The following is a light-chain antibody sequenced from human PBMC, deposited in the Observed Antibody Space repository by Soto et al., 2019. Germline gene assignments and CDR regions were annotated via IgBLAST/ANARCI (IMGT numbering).Light chain of an antibody. V-gene: IGKV1-33*01. J-gene: IGKJ5*01. Sequence: DIQMTQSPPSLSASVGDRVTITCQASEDINNYLNWYQQKPGKAPKLLIYDASDLETGVPSRFSGSVSGSDFTFTISNLQPEDVATYFCQHYHTLPPELTFGQGTRLEI. CDR1: EDINNY. CDR3: QHYHTLPPELT. CDR2: DAS.